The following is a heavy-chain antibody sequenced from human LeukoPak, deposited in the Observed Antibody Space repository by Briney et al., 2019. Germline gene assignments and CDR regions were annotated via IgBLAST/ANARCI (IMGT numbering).Heavy chain of an antibody. Sequence: GGSLRLSCAASRFTLSRYSMHWVRQAPGKGLEFVSAISSNGERTYYANSVKGRFTISRDISKNTLYLHMGSLRPEDIAVYYSARVAYGSGCDSWGQGTQVTVSS. D-gene: IGHD6-19*01. CDR2: ISSNGERT. CDR1: RFTLSRYS. CDR3: ARVAYGSGCDS. V-gene: IGHV3-64*01. J-gene: IGHJ4*02.